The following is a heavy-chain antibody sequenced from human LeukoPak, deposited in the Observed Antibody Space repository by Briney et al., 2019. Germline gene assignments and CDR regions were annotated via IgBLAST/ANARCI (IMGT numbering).Heavy chain of an antibody. Sequence: GGSLRLSCAASGFTFSSYWMSGVRQAPGKGLEWVANIKQDGSEKYYVDSVKGRFTISRDNAKNSLYLQMNSLRAEDTAVYYCARDSVGYSYGTNWFDPWGQGTLVTVSS. V-gene: IGHV3-7*01. CDR2: IKQDGSEK. CDR3: ARDSVGYSYGTNWFDP. J-gene: IGHJ5*02. D-gene: IGHD5-18*01. CDR1: GFTFSSYW.